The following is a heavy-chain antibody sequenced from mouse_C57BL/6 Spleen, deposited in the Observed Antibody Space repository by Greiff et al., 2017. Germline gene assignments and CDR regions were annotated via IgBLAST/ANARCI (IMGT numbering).Heavy chain of an antibody. V-gene: IGHV1-26*01. CDR1: GYTLTDYY. D-gene: IGHD2-2*01. Sequence: EVQLQQSGPELVKPGASVKISCKASGYTLTDYYMNWVKQSHGKSLEWIGDINPNNGGTSYNQKFKGKATLTVDKSSSTAYMELRSLTSEDSAVYYCASYSYYGYDGFAYWGKGTLVTVSA. CDR3: ASYSYYGYDGFAY. CDR2: INPNNGGT. J-gene: IGHJ3*01.